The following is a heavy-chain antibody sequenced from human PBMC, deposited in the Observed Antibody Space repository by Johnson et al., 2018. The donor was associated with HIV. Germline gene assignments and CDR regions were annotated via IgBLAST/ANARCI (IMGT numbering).Heavy chain of an antibody. V-gene: IGHV3-20*04. CDR1: GFTFDDYG. Sequence: VQLVESGGNLVQPGGSLRLSCAASGFTFDDYGMSWVRQAPGKGLEWVSGINWNGGSTGYADSVQGRFTISRDNAKNSLYLQMNSLRAEDTAVYYCARRTVVTPGAFDIWGQGTMVTVSS. CDR3: ARRTVVTPGAFDI. CDR2: INWNGGST. D-gene: IGHD4-23*01. J-gene: IGHJ3*02.